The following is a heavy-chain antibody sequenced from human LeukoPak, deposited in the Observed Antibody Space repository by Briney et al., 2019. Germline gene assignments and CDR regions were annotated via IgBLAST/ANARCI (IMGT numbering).Heavy chain of an antibody. J-gene: IGHJ4*02. CDR2: ISYDGSNK. CDR3: AKGQQPVDY. D-gene: IGHD5-18*01. CDR1: GFTFSSYG. Sequence: GGSLKLSCAASGFTFSSYGMHWVRQAPGKGLEWVAVISYDGSNKYYADSVKGRFTISRDSSKNTLYLQMNSLRAEDTAVYYCAKGQQPVDYWGQGTLVTVSS. V-gene: IGHV3-30*18.